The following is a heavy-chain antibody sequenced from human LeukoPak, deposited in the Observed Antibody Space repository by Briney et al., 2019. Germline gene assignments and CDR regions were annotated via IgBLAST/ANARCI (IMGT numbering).Heavy chain of an antibody. Sequence: SLRLSCAASGFTFDDYAMHWVRQAPGKGLEWVSGISWNSGSIGYADSVKGRFTISRDNAKNSLYLQMNSLRAEDTASYYCAKGDSSGYYRDFDYWGQGTLVTVSS. D-gene: IGHD3-22*01. V-gene: IGHV3-9*01. CDR3: AKGDSSGYYRDFDY. J-gene: IGHJ4*02. CDR2: ISWNSGSI. CDR1: GFTFDDYA.